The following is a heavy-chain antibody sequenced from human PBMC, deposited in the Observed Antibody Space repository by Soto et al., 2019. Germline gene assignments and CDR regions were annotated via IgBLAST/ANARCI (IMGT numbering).Heavy chain of an antibody. D-gene: IGHD3-22*01. Sequence: QVQLVESGGGVVQPGRSLRLSCAASGFTFSTYGIHWVRQAPGKGLEWVSVIWYDGSYKFYADSVKGRFTISRDSSKNTLFLQMNSLRAEDTAVYYCARARYYDSSGYYSAFDYWGQGTLVTVSS. V-gene: IGHV3-33*01. CDR3: ARARYYDSSGYYSAFDY. CDR1: GFTFSTYG. CDR2: IWYDGSYK. J-gene: IGHJ4*02.